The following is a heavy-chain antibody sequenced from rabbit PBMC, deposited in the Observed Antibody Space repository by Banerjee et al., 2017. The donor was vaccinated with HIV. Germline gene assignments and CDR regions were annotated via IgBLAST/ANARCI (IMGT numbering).Heavy chain of an antibody. CDR1: GFSFSSSYY. D-gene: IGHD8-1*01. CDR2: FDAGSSGNT. V-gene: IGHV1S40*01. CDR3: ARDLRYAGGSYYMGCFNV. Sequence: QSLEESGGDLVKPGASLTLTCTASGFSFSSSYYIYWVRQAPGKGLEWIACFDAGSSGNTYYASWANGRFTISKTSSTTVTLQMTSLTAADTATYFCARDLRYAGGSYYMGCFNVWGPGTLVTVS. J-gene: IGHJ4*01.